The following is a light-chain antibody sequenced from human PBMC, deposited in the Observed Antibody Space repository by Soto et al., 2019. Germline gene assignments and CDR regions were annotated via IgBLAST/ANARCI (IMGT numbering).Light chain of an antibody. CDR1: QSISRY. CDR2: AAS. CDR3: QQSYSTLVYT. V-gene: IGKV1-39*01. Sequence: DIQMTQSPSSLSASVGDRVTITCLASQSISRYLNWYKQKPGKAPKLLIYAASSLQSGVPSRFSGSGAGTDFTLIISSLQPEDFATYYCQQSYSTLVYTFGQGTKLEIK. J-gene: IGKJ2*01.